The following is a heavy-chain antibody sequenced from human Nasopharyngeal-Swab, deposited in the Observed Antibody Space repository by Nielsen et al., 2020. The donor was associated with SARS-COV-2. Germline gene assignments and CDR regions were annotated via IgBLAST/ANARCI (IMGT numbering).Heavy chain of an antibody. D-gene: IGHD1-26*01. Sequence: SETLSFTCTVSGGSISSYYWSWIRQSPGKGLEWIGYFYYNGITNYNPSLKSRVTKLIDTSKNQSSLKLTSVPAADTTVYYCAREVVGGLVDSWGQGTLVTVSS. V-gene: IGHV4-59*12. CDR3: AREVVGGLVDS. J-gene: IGHJ4*02. CDR2: FYYNGIT. CDR1: GGSISSYY.